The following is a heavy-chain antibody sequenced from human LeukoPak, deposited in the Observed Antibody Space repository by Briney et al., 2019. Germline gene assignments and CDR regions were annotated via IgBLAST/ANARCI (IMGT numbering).Heavy chain of an antibody. V-gene: IGHV4-59*01. Sequence: SETLSLTCTVSGGSISSYYWGWIRQPPGKGLEWIGYIYYSGSTNYNPSLKSRVTISVDTSKNQFSLKLSSVTAADTAVYYCARAYYYDSSGYLPLDYWGQGTLVTVSS. CDR2: IYYSGST. D-gene: IGHD3-22*01. CDR1: GGSISSYY. J-gene: IGHJ4*02. CDR3: ARAYYYDSSGYLPLDY.